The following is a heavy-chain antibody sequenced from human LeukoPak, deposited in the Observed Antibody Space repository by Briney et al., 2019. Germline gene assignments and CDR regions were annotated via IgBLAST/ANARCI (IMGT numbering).Heavy chain of an antibody. Sequence: GGSLRLSCAASGFTFSSYEMNWVRQAPGKGLEWVSYISSSGSNIYYADSVKGRFTISRDNAKNSLYLQMNSLRAEDTAVYYCARDDRFGEFDYWGQGTLVTVSS. CDR3: ARDDRFGEFDY. CDR1: GFTFSSYE. J-gene: IGHJ4*02. CDR2: ISSSGSNI. V-gene: IGHV3-48*03. D-gene: IGHD3-10*01.